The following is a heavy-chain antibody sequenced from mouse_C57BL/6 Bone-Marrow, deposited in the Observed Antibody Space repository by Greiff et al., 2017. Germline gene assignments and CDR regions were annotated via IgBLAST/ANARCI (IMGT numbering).Heavy chain of an antibody. CDR3: ARNRYGRWFAY. J-gene: IGHJ3*01. CDR1: GFSLTSYG. Sequence: QVQLQQSGPGLVQPSQSLSITCTVSGFSLTSYGVHWVRQSPGKGLEWLGVIWSGGSTDYNAAFISRLSISKDNSKSQVFFKMNSLQADDTAIYYCARNRYGRWFAYWGQGTLVTVSA. CDR2: IWSGGST. D-gene: IGHD1-1*02. V-gene: IGHV2-2*01.